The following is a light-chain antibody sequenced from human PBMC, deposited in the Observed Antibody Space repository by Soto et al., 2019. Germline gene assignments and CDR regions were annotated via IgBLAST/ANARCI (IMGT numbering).Light chain of an antibody. V-gene: IGLV4-69*01. CDR3: QTWGTGTDWV. J-gene: IGLJ3*02. CDR1: SGHSNYA. CDR2: LKSDGSH. Sequence: QSVLTQSPSASASLGASVKLTCTLSSGHSNYAIAWHQQQPEKGPRYLMKLKSDGSHTKGDGIPDRFSGSSSGAERYLTISSLQSEDEADYYCQTWGTGTDWVFGGGTKVTVL.